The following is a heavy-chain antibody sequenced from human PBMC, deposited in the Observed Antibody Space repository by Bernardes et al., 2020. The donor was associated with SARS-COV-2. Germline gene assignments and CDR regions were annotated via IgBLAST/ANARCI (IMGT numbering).Heavy chain of an antibody. CDR3: AREGVLSEDGSSWQLYYFDY. CDR1: GFTFSSYG. D-gene: IGHD6-13*01. J-gene: IGHJ4*02. V-gene: IGHV3-33*01. CDR2: IWYDGSNK. Sequence: GGSLRLSCAASGFTFSSYGMHWVRQAPGKGLEWVAVIWYDGSNKYYADSVKGRFTISRDNSKNTLYLQMNSLRAEDTAVYYCAREGVLSEDGSSWQLYYFDYWGQGTLVTVSS.